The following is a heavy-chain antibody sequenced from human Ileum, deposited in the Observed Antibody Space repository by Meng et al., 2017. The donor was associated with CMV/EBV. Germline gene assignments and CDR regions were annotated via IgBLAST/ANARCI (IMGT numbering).Heavy chain of an antibody. J-gene: IGHJ4*02. CDR3: ARGSIKVFPAVRFRLQPFDY. V-gene: IGHV4-34*01. Sequence: SGYFWGWIRQPPGRGLEWIGEIIHSGSTNYNPSLKSRVTISVDTSKKQFSLNLSSVTAADTAVYYCARGSIKVFPAVRFRLQPFDYWGQGTLVTVSS. D-gene: IGHD2-2*01. CDR2: IIHSGST. CDR1: SGYF.